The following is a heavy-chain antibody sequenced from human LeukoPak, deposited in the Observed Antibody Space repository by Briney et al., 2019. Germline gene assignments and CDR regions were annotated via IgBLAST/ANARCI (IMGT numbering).Heavy chain of an antibody. Sequence: GRSLRLSCAASGFTFSSYAMHWVRQAPGKGLEWVAVISYDGSNKYYADSVKDRFTISRDNSKNTLYLQMNSLRAEDTAVYYCASIRKIANGDYWGQGTLVTVSS. CDR3: ASIRKIANGDY. CDR1: GFTFSSYA. V-gene: IGHV3-30*14. J-gene: IGHJ4*02. CDR2: ISYDGSNK. D-gene: IGHD1-14*01.